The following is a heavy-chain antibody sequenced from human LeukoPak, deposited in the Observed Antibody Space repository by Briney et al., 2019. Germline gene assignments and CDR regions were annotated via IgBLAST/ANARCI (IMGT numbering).Heavy chain of an antibody. V-gene: IGHV4-59*01. CDR2: ISYSGNT. J-gene: IGHJ6*03. Sequence: SETLSLTFTVSGGSMNPYYWSWIRQPPGKGLEWLAYISYSGNTKYNPSLKSRVIISVDTSKNHFSLKLSSVTAADTAVYYCARGGYYYMDVWGKGTTVTVSS. CDR1: GGSMNPYY. CDR3: ARGGYYYMDV.